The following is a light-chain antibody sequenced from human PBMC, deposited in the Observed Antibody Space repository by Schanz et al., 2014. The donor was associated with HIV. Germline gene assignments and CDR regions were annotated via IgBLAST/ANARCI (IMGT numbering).Light chain of an antibody. CDR1: SSDVGGYNY. J-gene: IGLJ1*01. V-gene: IGLV2-14*03. CDR2: DVS. Sequence: QSVLTQPPSASGSRGQSITISCTGTSSDVGGYNYVSWYQQHPGKAPKVMIYDVSNRPSGVSSRFSGSKSGNTSSLTISGLKDDDEADYYCCSYADGGTYVFGTGTKLTVL. CDR3: CSYADGGTYV.